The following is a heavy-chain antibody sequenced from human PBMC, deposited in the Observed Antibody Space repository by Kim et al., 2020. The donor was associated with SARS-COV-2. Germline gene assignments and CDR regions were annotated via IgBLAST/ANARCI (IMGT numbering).Heavy chain of an antibody. CDR3: ARSGRTDY. V-gene: IGHV3-7*01. CDR2: REA. J-gene: IGHJ4*02. Sequence: REANYVDFVNGRFTISRDNAKNSLYLQMNSLRAEDTAVYYCARSGRTDYWGQGSLVTVSS. D-gene: IGHD5-12*01.